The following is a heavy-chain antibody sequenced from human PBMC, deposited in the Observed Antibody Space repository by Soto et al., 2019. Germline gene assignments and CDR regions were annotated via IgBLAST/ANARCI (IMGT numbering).Heavy chain of an antibody. Sequence: QEQLQESGPGLVKPSQTLSLTCTVSGGSISSGGYYWSWIRQHPGKGLEWIGYIYYSGSTYYNPSLKSRVTISVDTSKNQFSLKLSSVTAADTAVYYCARRYYYGSGSYGYAFDIWGQGTMVTVSS. D-gene: IGHD3-10*01. V-gene: IGHV4-31*03. J-gene: IGHJ3*02. CDR3: ARRYYYGSGSYGYAFDI. CDR1: GGSISSGGYY. CDR2: IYYSGST.